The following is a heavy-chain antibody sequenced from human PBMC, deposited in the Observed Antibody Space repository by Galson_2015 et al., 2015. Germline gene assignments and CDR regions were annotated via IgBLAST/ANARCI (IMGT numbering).Heavy chain of an antibody. CDR1: GFTFSNAW. Sequence: SLRLSCAASGFTFSNAWMSWVRQAPGKGLEWVGRIKSKTDGGTTDYAAPVKGRFTISRDDSKNTLYLQMNSLKTEDTAVYYCTTAQYSSSWYPFDYWGQGTLVTVSS. CDR2: IKSKTDGGTT. D-gene: IGHD6-13*01. CDR3: TTAQYSSSWYPFDY. J-gene: IGHJ4*02. V-gene: IGHV3-15*01.